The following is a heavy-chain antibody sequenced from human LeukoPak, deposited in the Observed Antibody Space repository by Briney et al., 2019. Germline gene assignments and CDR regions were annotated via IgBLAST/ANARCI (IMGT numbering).Heavy chain of an antibody. CDR2: IYTSGST. Sequence: SETLSLTCTVSGGSISSYYWSWIRQPAGKGLEWIGRIYTSGSTNYNPSLKSRVTMSVDTSKNQFSLKLSSVTAADTAVYYCARDKLYDSSGYYSLVAFDIWGQGTMVTASS. CDR1: GGSISSYY. J-gene: IGHJ3*02. V-gene: IGHV4-4*07. D-gene: IGHD3-22*01. CDR3: ARDKLYDSSGYYSLVAFDI.